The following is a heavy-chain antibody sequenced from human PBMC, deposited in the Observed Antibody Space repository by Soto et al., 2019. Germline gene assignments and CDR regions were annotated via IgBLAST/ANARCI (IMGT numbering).Heavy chain of an antibody. Sequence: LQESVPGLVKASETLSLSCSVSFGPMRGYYWSWIRQPPGKGLEWIANIFYNGGAKYNPSLRSRVTISVDKSKNSFSLRLTSVTPADTAVYYCAKVGDHDYFYGMDIWGQGTTVTVS. CDR3: AKVGDHDYFYGMDI. J-gene: IGHJ6*02. D-gene: IGHD3-16*01. CDR1: FGPMRGYY. V-gene: IGHV4-59*01. CDR2: IFYNGGA.